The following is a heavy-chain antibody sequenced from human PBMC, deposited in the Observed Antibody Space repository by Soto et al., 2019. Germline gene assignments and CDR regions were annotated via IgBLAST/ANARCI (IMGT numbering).Heavy chain of an antibody. CDR3: ARVMSRSVTSANYYYGMDV. J-gene: IGHJ6*02. CDR1: GYTFTRYY. V-gene: IGHV1-46*01. CDR2: INPSGGST. D-gene: IGHD4-17*01. Sequence: QVQLVQSGAEVKKPGASVKVSCKASGYTFTRYYMPCVRQAPGQGLEWMGIINPSGGSTSYAQKFQGRVNMTRDTSTRPDYMELSRLRAEDTAVYYCARVMSRSVTSANYYYGMDVWGRGTTVTVSS.